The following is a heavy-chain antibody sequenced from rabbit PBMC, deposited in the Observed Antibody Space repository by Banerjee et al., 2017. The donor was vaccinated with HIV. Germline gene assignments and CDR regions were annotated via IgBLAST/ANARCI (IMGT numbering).Heavy chain of an antibody. CDR1: GIDLSSDYY. CDR2: IFSNRGIT. D-gene: IGHD5-1*01. V-gene: IGHV1S43*01. J-gene: IGHJ4*01. CDR3: ARDGGSSYHDYFNF. Sequence: QEQLEESGGGLVKPGGTLTLTCKASGIDLSSDYYMCWVRQAPGKGLELIACIFSNRGITWYASWVNGRFTISKTSSTTVTLQMTSLTAADTATYFCARDGGSSYHDYFNFWGHGTLVTVS.